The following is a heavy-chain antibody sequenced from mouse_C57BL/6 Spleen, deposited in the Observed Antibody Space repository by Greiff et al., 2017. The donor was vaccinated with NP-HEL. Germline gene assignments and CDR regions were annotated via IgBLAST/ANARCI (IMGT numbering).Heavy chain of an antibody. Sequence: VKLMESGPGLVKPSQSLFLTCSITGFPITSGYYCIWIRQSPGKPLEWMGYITHSGETFYNPSLQSPISITRETSKNPFFLQLNSVTTEDTAMYYCAGAVDDYDPWFAYWGQGTLVTVSA. J-gene: IGHJ3*01. V-gene: IGHV12-3*01. CDR3: AGAVDDYDPWFAY. D-gene: IGHD2-4*01. CDR2: ITHSGET. CDR1: GFPITSGYY.